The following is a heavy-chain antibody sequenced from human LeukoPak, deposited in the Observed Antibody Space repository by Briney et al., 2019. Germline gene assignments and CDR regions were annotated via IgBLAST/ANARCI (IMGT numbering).Heavy chain of an antibody. V-gene: IGHV3-7*01. CDR1: GFTFRNYI. J-gene: IGHJ3*02. CDR3: AREGDAFDI. CDR2: MRQDGSGK. Sequence: GGSLRLSCAASGFTFRNYIISWVRQAPGKGLEWVANMRQDGSGKFYVDSVKGRFTISRDNAKNSLSLQMDSLRAEDTAVYYCAREGDAFDIWGQGTMVTVSS.